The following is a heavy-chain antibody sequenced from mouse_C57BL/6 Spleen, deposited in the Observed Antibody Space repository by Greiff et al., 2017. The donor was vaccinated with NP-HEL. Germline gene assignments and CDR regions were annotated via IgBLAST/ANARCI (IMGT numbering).Heavy chain of an antibody. CDR3: ARHGSSGDYYAMDY. D-gene: IGHD1-1*01. Sequence: VQLQQPGAELVRPGSSVKLSCKASGYTFTSYWMHWVKQRPIQGLEWIGNIDPSDSETHYNQKFKDKATLTVDKSSSTAYMQLSSLTSEDSAVYYCARHGSSGDYYAMDYWGQGTSVTVSS. V-gene: IGHV1-52*01. J-gene: IGHJ4*01. CDR2: IDPSDSET. CDR1: GYTFTSYW.